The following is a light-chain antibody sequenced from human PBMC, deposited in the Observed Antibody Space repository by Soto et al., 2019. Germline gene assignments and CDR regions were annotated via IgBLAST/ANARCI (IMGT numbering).Light chain of an antibody. V-gene: IGKV3D-20*02. Sequence: EIVLTQSPGTLSLSPGERAPLSCRAREPVSTSFLAWYQQKRGQPPRLLIYDASSRATGIPDRFSGSGSGTDFTLTISSLEPEDFAVYYCQQRSNWPITFGQGTRLEIK. CDR1: EPVSTSF. J-gene: IGKJ5*01. CDR3: QQRSNWPIT. CDR2: DAS.